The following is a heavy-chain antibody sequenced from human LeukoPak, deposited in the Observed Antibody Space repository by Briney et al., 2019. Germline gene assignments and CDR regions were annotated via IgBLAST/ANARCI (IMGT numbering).Heavy chain of an antibody. CDR3: PELSISMIVAV. V-gene: IGHV3-21*06. Sequence: PGGSLRLSRAAPGLTFSSYRMNWARQARGKGLEWVSSISSSSSHIYYAHSVKGRLIISRDQDKDSLYLQMYSLRAHDTAFYYFPELSISMIVAVWGGGTTVTISS. CDR1: GLTFSSYR. D-gene: IGHD3-22*01. CDR2: ISSSSSHI. J-gene: IGHJ6*04.